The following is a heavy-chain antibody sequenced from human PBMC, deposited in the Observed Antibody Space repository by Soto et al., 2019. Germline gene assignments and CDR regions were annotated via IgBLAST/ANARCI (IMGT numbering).Heavy chain of an antibody. CDR1: GGTFSSYT. D-gene: IGHD3-22*01. J-gene: IGHJ3*02. CDR3: ARLYYYDSSGYYPEAFDI. V-gene: IGHV1-69*02. Sequence: SVKVSCKASGGTFSSYTISWVRQAPGQGLEWMGRIIPILGIANYAQKFQGRVTITADKSTSTAYMELSSLRSEDTAVYYCARLYYYDSSGYYPEAFDIWGQGTMVTVSS. CDR2: IIPILGIA.